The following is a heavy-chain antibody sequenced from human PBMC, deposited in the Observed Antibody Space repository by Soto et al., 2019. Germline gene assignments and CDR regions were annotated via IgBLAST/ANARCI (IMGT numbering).Heavy chain of an antibody. CDR2: IIPIFGTA. D-gene: IGHD2-15*01. CDR1: GGTFSSYA. J-gene: IGHJ4*02. CDR3: ARGRMTSVYFDY. V-gene: IGHV1-69*06. Sequence: SVKVSCKASGGTFSSYAISWVRQAPGQGLEWMGGIIPIFGTANYAQKFQGRVTITADKSKSTAYMELSSLRSEDTAVYYCARGRMTSVYFDYWGQGTLVTVSS.